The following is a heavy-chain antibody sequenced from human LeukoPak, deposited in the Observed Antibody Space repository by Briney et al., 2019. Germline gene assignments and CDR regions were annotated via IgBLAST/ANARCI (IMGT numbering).Heavy chain of an antibody. CDR3: AREVYSSSWTFYFYYGMDV. CDR1: GFTFSSYA. V-gene: IGHV3-23*01. CDR2: ISGSGGST. D-gene: IGHD6-13*01. Sequence: PGGSLRLSCAASGFTFSSYAMSWVRQAPGKGLEWVSAISGSGGSTYYADSVKGRFTISRDNSKNTLYLQMNSLRAEDTAVYYCAREVYSSSWTFYFYYGMDVWGQGTTVTVSS. J-gene: IGHJ6*02.